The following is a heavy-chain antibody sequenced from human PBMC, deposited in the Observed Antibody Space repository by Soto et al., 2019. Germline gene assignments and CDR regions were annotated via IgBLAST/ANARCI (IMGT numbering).Heavy chain of an antibody. CDR1: GFTFSSNS. V-gene: IGHV3-23*01. CDR3: AKWDGYGDS. J-gene: IGHJ5*01. Sequence: VVSLRISCAASGFTFSSNSMKLVRQTPGKGLEWVSGISVGGDRTCYLESVKGRFTISSDTSKNVVYLQMNSLRADDTAVYFCAKWDGYGDSWGQGTLVTVSS. D-gene: IGHD5-12*01. CDR2: ISVGGDRT.